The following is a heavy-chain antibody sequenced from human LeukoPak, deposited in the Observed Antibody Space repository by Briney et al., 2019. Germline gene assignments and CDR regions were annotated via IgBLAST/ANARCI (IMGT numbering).Heavy chain of an antibody. CDR1: GGSISSSSYY. V-gene: IGHV4-39*01. CDR3: ARRQWELDIDY. J-gene: IGHJ4*02. D-gene: IGHD1-26*01. CDR2: IYYSGST. Sequence: PSETLSLTCTVSGGSISSSSYYWGWIRQPPGKGLEWIGSIYYSGSTYYNPSLKSRVTISVDTSKNQFSLKLSSVTAADTAVYYCARRQWELDIDYWGQGTLVTVSS.